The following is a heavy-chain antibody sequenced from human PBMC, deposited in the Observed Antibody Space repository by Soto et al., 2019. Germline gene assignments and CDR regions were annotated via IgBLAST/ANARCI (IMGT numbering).Heavy chain of an antibody. J-gene: IGHJ4*02. CDR2: MFPGDSTT. D-gene: IGHD2-2*01. CDR1: GYSFTSYW. V-gene: IGHV5-51*01. CDR3: ARVVIGYCSSTSCPGDY. Sequence: PGESLKISCEGSGYSFTSYWIGWVCQMPGKGLEWMGIMFPGDSTTRYSPSFQGQVTMSADKSISTAYLQWNSLKASDTAIYYCARVVIGYCSSTSCPGDYWGQGTLVTVSS.